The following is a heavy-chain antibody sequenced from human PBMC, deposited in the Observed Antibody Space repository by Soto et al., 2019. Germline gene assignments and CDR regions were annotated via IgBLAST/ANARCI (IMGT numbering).Heavy chain of an antibody. CDR2: IDPSDSYT. V-gene: IGHV5-10-1*01. D-gene: IGHD4-4*01. Sequence: GESLKISCKGSGYSFTIYWISWVRQMPGKGLEWMGRIDPSDSYTNYSPSFQGHVTISADKSISTAYLQWSSLKASDTAMYYCARPPLRATVTTQFLYYYYHGMDVGGQGTTVTVSS. J-gene: IGHJ6*02. CDR3: ARPPLRATVTTQFLYYYYHGMDV. CDR1: GYSFTIYW.